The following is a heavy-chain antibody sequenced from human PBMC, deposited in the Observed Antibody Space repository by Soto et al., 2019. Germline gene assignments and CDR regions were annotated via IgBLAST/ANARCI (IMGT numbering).Heavy chain of an antibody. Sequence: QVQLVQSGAEVKKPGASVKVSCKASGYTFTSYGISWVRQAPGQGLEWMGWISAYNGNTNYSQKLQGRVTMTTDTSTSTAYMELRSLRSDDTAVYYCARVPTYCDFWSGYWNFYMDVWGKGTTVTVSS. CDR3: ARVPTYCDFWSGYWNFYMDV. CDR2: ISAYNGNT. D-gene: IGHD3-3*01. J-gene: IGHJ6*03. V-gene: IGHV1-18*01. CDR1: GYTFTSYG.